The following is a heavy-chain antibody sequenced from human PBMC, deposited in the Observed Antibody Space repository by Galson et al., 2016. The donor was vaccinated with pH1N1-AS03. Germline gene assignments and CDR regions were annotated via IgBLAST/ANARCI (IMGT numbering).Heavy chain of an antibody. D-gene: IGHD3-3*01. CDR2: ITGSGEIP. V-gene: IGHV3-23*01. CDR3: AKVPLEGLLSAAWLDS. Sequence: SLRLSCAASGFTFSSYALTWVRQAPGKGLEWVSSITGSGEIPYYADSVKGRFAISGDNSRNTLSLQMTSLRAEDTAVYYCAKVPLEGLLSAAWLDSSGQGTLLTVSP. CDR1: GFTFSSYA. J-gene: IGHJ5*01.